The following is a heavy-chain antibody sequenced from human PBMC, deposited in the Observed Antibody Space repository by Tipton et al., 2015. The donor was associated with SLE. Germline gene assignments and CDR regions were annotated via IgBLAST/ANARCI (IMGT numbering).Heavy chain of an antibody. J-gene: IGHJ2*01. CDR3: ARRRSGIAAAYWYFDL. D-gene: IGHD6-13*01. V-gene: IGHV4-38-2*01. CDR1: GYSISSGYY. Sequence: TLSLTCAVSGYSISSGYYWGWIRQPPGKGLEWIGNINHSGSTNYNPSLKSRVTISVDTSKNQFSLKLSSVTAADTAVYYCARRRSGIAAAYWYFDLWGRGTLVTVSS. CDR2: INHSGST.